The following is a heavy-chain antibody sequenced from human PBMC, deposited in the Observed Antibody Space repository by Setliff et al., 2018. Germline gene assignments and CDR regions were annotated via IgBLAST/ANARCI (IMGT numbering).Heavy chain of an antibody. CDR2: ISSSSGLI. CDR3: ARWVFGSGWFLDY. D-gene: IGHD6-19*01. J-gene: IGHJ4*02. V-gene: IGHV3-48*04. Sequence: GESLKISCAASGFTFSTYAMNWLRQAPGKGLEWVSYISSSSGLIYYADSVKGRFTISRDNAKNSLYLQMDSLRAEDTAVYYCARWVFGSGWFLDYWGQGTLVTVSS. CDR1: GFTFSTYA.